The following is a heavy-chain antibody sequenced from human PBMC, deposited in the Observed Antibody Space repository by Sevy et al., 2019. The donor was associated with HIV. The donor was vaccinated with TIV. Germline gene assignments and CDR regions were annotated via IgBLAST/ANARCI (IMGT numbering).Heavy chain of an antibody. V-gene: IGHV1-69*13. J-gene: IGHJ4*02. D-gene: IGHD6-19*01. Sequence: ASVKVSCKASGGTFSTYGISWVRQAPGQGPEWMGGIIPIRGTVNYAQRFQGRVTITADESTKTAYMELSSLRSEDTAVDYCARGGGNGWYYFDYWGQETLVTVSS. CDR1: GGTFSTYG. CDR2: IIPIRGTV. CDR3: ARGGGNGWYYFDY.